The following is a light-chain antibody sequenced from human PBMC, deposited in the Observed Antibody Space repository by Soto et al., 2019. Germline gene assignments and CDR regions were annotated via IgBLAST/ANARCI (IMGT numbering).Light chain of an antibody. CDR2: WAS. J-gene: IGKJ1*01. Sequence: DIVMTQSPDSLAVSLGERATINCKSSQSVLYSSNNKNYLAWYQQKPGQPPKLLIYWASTRESGVPDRFSGSGSGTDFTLTISSLQAEDVAVYYCQQYYSTLRGTCGQGTKVEIK. CDR3: QQYYSTLRGT. CDR1: QSVLYSSNNKNY. V-gene: IGKV4-1*01.